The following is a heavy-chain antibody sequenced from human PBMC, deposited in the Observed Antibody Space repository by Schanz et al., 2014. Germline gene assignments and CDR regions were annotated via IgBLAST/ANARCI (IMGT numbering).Heavy chain of an antibody. CDR3: AKQHIVWGVIYLNWFDS. J-gene: IGHJ5*01. Sequence: EVHLLESGGGLVEPGGSLRLSCATSGFSLDIFAVSWVRQAPGKGLEWVSSFNDGGVNKYYADSVKGRFTISSDNSKSTLYLQMSSLRAEDTAVYYCAKQHIVWGVIYLNWFDSWGQGTLVTVSS. CDR2: FNDGGVNK. D-gene: IGHD3-10*01. V-gene: IGHV3-23*01. CDR1: GFSLDIFA.